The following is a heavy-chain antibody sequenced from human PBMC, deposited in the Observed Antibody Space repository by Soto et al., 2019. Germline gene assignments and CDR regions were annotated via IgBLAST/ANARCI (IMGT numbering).Heavy chain of an antibody. Sequence: QVQLVESGGGVVQPGRSLRLSCAASGFTFSSYAMHWVRQAPGKGLEWVAVISYDGSNKYYADSVKGRFTISRDNSKNTLYLQMNGLRAEDTAVYYCAREVLGYCSGGSCYSEGYLDYWGQGTLVTVSS. CDR1: GFTFSSYA. D-gene: IGHD2-15*01. J-gene: IGHJ4*02. CDR2: ISYDGSNK. V-gene: IGHV3-30-3*01. CDR3: AREVLGYCSGGSCYSEGYLDY.